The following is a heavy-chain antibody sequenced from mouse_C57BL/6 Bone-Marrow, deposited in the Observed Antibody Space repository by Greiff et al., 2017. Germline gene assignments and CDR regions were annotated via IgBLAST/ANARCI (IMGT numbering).Heavy chain of an antibody. CDR1: EYEFPSHD. V-gene: IGHV5-2*01. CDR2: INSDGGST. J-gene: IGHJ3*01. Sequence: EVQLVESGGGLVQPGESLKLSCESTEYEFPSHDMSWVRKTPEQRLELVGAINSDGGSTYYPDTMERRFIIARDNTKKTLYMQMSSLRSEDTALYYCARREDYGEFAYWGQGTLVTVSA. D-gene: IGHD1-1*01. CDR3: ARREDYGEFAY.